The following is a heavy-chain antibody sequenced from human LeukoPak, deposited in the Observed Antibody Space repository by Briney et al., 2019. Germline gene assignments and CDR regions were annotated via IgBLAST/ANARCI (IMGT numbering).Heavy chain of an antibody. Sequence: GGPLRLSCAASGFTVSSNYMSWVRQAPGKGLEWVSVIYSGGSTYYADSVKGRFTISRDNSKNTLYLQMNSLRAEDTAVYYCARVPQAAGSGSSGARIYYYYYYMDVWGKGTTVTVSS. CDR2: IYSGGST. J-gene: IGHJ6*03. V-gene: IGHV3-53*01. D-gene: IGHD3-10*01. CDR3: ARVPQAAGSGSSGARIYYYYYYMDV. CDR1: GFTVSSNY.